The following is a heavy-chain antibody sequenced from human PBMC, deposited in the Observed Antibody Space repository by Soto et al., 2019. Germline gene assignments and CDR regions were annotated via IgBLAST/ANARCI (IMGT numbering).Heavy chain of an antibody. J-gene: IGHJ4*02. Sequence: QLQLQESASGPVKPSQTLSLTCAVSGGSITSGGYSWNWIRQPPGKGLEWIGYIYSGTTHYNPSLKSRVTISMDRSKNQVSLSLKSVTAADTAVYHCAREDSGRFFDFWGQGILVTVSS. CDR2: IYSGTT. CDR1: GGSITSGGYS. D-gene: IGHD1-26*01. V-gene: IGHV4-30-2*01. CDR3: AREDSGRFFDF.